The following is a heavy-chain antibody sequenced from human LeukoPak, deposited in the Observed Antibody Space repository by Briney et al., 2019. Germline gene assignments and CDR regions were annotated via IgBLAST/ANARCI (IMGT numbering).Heavy chain of an antibody. J-gene: IGHJ4*02. D-gene: IGHD4-17*01. Sequence: SETLSLTCAVYGGSFSGYYWSWIRQPPGKGLEWIGEINHSGSTNYNPSLKSRVTISVDTSKNQFSLKLSSVTAADTAVYYCARDHGGGCGDYNYFDYWGQGTLVTVSS. CDR3: ARDHGGGCGDYNYFDY. CDR2: INHSGST. CDR1: GGSFSGYY. V-gene: IGHV4-34*01.